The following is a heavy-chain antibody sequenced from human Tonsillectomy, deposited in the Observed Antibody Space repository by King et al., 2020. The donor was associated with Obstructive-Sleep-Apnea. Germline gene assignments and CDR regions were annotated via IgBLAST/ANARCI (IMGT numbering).Heavy chain of an antibody. J-gene: IGHJ6*02. CDR3: ASYYGMDV. CDR1: GFTFRDSY. Sequence: VQLVESGGALVKPGGSLRRSCAASGFTFRDSYMSWIRQAPGKGLEWVSYISSTGSAMYYADSVKGRFTISRDNAKNSLYLQMNSLRAEDTAVYYCASYYGMDVWGQGTTVTVSS. CDR2: ISSTGSAM. V-gene: IGHV3-11*01.